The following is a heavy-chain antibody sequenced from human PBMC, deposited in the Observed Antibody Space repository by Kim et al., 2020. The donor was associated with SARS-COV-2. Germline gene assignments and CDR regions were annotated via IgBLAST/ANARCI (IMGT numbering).Heavy chain of an antibody. Sequence: NIYCADSVKGRFTISRDNSENTLYLQMNSLRAEGTAVYYCARERAGVFDYWGQGTLVTVSS. V-gene: IGHV3-30*05. CDR3: ARERAGVFDY. J-gene: IGHJ4*02. CDR2: NI.